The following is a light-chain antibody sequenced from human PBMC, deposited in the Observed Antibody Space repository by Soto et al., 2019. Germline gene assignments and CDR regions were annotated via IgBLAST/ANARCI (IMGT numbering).Light chain of an antibody. Sequence: QSALTQPASVFGSPGQSITISCTGTSNDVGAYNRVSWYQQPPGKVPKLIIYDVSNRPSGTSSRFSGSKSGNTASLTISGLQADDEADYFCSSYTYGRTYVVFGGGTKVTVL. CDR2: DVS. CDR3: SSYTYGRTYVV. J-gene: IGLJ2*01. V-gene: IGLV2-14*01. CDR1: SNDVGAYNR.